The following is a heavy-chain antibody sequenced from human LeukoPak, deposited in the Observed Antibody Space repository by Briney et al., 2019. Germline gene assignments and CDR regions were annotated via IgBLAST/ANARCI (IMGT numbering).Heavy chain of an antibody. J-gene: IGHJ3*02. V-gene: IGHV5-51*01. Sequence: GESLKISCKGSGYSFTSYWIGWVRQMPGKGLEWMGIIYPGDSDTRYSPSFQGQVTISADKSISTAYLQWSSLKASDTAMYYRASASYDSSGLDAFDIWGQGTMVTVSS. D-gene: IGHD3-22*01. CDR2: IYPGDSDT. CDR3: ASASYDSSGLDAFDI. CDR1: GYSFTSYW.